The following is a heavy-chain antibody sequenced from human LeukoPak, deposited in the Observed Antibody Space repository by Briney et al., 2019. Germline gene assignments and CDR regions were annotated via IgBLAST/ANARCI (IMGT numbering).Heavy chain of an antibody. D-gene: IGHD1-26*01. J-gene: IGHJ6*02. CDR2: IYYSGST. V-gene: IGHV4-34*01. Sequence: SETLSLTCAVYGGSFSGYYWGWIRQPPGKGLEWIGSIYYSGSTYYNPSLKSRVTISVDTSKNQFSLKLSSVTAADTAVYYCASGYSGSYYYYGMDVWGQGTTVTVSS. CDR3: ASGYSGSYYYYGMDV. CDR1: GGSFSGYY.